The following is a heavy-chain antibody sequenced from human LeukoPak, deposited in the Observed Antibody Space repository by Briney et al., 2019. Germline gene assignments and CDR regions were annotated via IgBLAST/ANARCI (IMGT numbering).Heavy chain of an antibody. D-gene: IGHD3-22*01. V-gene: IGHV4-30-2*01. CDR1: GGSISSGGYS. Sequence: SETLSLTCAVSGGSISSGGYSWSWIRQPPGKGLEWIGYICHSGSTYYNPSLKSRVTISVDRSKNQFSLKLSSVTAADTAVYYCARVKADYYDSSGYSYYFDYRGQGTLVTVSS. CDR2: ICHSGST. J-gene: IGHJ4*02. CDR3: ARVKADYYDSSGYSYYFDY.